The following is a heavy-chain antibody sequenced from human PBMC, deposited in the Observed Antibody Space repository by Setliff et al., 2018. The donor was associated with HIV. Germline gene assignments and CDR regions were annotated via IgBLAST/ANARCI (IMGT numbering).Heavy chain of an antibody. V-gene: IGHV3-43D*04. D-gene: IGHD3-10*01. CDR3: AKDSVWFGELLSGYFEY. CDR2: ISWDGGST. J-gene: IGHJ4*02. CDR1: GFTFDDYA. Sequence: GGSLRLSCAASGFTFDDYAMHWVRQAPGKGLEWVSLISWDGGSTYYADSVKGRFTISRDNSKNSLYLQMTSLRAEDTALYYCAKDSVWFGELLSGYFEYWGQGTLVTVS.